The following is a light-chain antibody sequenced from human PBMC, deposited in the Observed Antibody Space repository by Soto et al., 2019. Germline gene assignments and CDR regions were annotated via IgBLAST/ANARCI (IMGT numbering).Light chain of an antibody. CDR2: EVS. V-gene: IGLV2-23*02. Sequence: QSVLTQPASVSGSPGQAITISCTGTSSDAGSYNLVSWYQQHPGKAPKLIIYEVSERPSGVSHRFSGSKTGNTASLTNSGLQAEDEADYYCCSYATPRLFGGGTKLTVL. J-gene: IGLJ2*01. CDR1: SSDAGSYNL. CDR3: CSYATPRL.